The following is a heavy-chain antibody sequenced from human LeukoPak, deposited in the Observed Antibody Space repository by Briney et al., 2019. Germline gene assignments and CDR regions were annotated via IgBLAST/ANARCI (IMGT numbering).Heavy chain of an antibody. CDR2: IYYSGST. Sequence: SETLSLTCTVSGGSISSGGYYWSWIRQHPGKGLEWIGYIYYSGSTYYNPSLKSRVTISVDTSKDQFSLKLSSVTAADTAVYYCARLTTVTTLDYWGQGTLVTVSS. CDR1: GGSISSGGYY. J-gene: IGHJ4*02. CDR3: ARLTTVTTLDY. V-gene: IGHV4-31*03. D-gene: IGHD4-17*01.